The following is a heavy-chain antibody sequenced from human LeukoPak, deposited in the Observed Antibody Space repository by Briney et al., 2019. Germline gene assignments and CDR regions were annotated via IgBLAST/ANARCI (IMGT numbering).Heavy chain of an antibody. CDR2: IYHSGST. CDR1: GYSISSGYY. V-gene: IGHV4-38-2*01. J-gene: IGHJ5*02. D-gene: IGHD5-12*01. Sequence: SETLSLTCAVSGYSISSGYYWGWIRQPPGKGLEWIGSIYHSGSTYYNPSLKSRVTISVDTSKNQFSLKLSSVTAADTAVYYCARGIVSGGYDYSNWFDPWGQGTLVTVSS. CDR3: ARGIVSGGYDYSNWFDP.